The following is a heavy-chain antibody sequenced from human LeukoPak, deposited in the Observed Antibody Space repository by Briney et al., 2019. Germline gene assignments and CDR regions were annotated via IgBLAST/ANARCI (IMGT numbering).Heavy chain of an antibody. Sequence: GGTLRLSCVASGVTFNSYGMSWVRQAPGKGLEWVADVSGGGGSTHYADPVRGGFTTSRDHSTSTLDPQMNTLRPEDAALYYCARDRGVSGNYYDYWGQGTLVTVSS. CDR3: ARDRGVSGNYYDY. V-gene: IGHV3-23*01. J-gene: IGHJ4*02. D-gene: IGHD3-10*01. CDR1: GVTFNSYG. CDR2: VSGGGGST.